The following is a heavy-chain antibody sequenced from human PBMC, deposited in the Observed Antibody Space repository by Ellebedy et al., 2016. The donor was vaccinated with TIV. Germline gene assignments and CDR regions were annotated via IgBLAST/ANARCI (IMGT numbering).Heavy chain of an antibody. CDR2: ISGSGGRT. J-gene: IGHJ4*02. V-gene: IGHV3-23*01. CDR3: AKGPYSNYPDY. D-gene: IGHD1-26*01. Sequence: GESLKISCAASGFTFSTYAMSWVRQAPGRGLEWVSGISGSGGRTYYADSVKGRFTISRDNSKNKLYLQMQSLRAEDTAVYYCAKGPYSNYPDYWGQGTLVTASS. CDR1: GFTFSTYA.